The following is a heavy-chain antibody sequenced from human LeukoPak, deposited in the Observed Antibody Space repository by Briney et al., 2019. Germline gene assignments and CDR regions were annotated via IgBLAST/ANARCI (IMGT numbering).Heavy chain of an antibody. CDR1: GFTFSSYG. CDR2: ITGSGGTT. V-gene: IGHV3-23*01. Sequence: PGGSLRLSCAASGFTFSSYGMSWVRQAPGKGLEWVSAITGSGGTTYYADSVKGRFTISRDNSKNTLYMQMNSLRAEDTAAYYCAKDGGVRGPDYYYYMDVWGKGTPVTISS. J-gene: IGHJ6*03. CDR3: AKDGGVRGPDYYYYMDV. D-gene: IGHD3-10*01.